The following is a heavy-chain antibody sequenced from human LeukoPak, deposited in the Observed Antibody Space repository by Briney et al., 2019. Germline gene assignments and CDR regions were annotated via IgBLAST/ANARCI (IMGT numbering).Heavy chain of an antibody. CDR1: GGSISSSSYY. V-gene: IGHV4-61*05. J-gene: IGHJ6*03. CDR3: ARGRGYSGYFGYYYMDV. D-gene: IGHD5-12*01. Sequence: PSETLSLTCTVSGGSISSSSYYWGWIRQPPGKGLEWIGYIYYGGSTNYNPSLKSRATISLDTSKNQFSLKLSSVTAADTAVYYCARGRGYSGYFGYYYMDVWGKGTTVTVSS. CDR2: IYYGGST.